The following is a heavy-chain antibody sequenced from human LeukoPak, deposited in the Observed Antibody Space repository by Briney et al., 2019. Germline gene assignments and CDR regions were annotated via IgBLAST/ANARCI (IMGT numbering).Heavy chain of an antibody. Sequence: GSLRLSCAASGFTFSSYSMNWVRQAPGKGLEWVSSISSSSSYIYYADSVKGRFTISRDNAKNSLYLQMNSLRAEDTAVYYCARDFHYYDSSGYSPWGQGTLVTVSS. J-gene: IGHJ4*02. V-gene: IGHV3-21*01. CDR1: GFTFSSYS. D-gene: IGHD3-22*01. CDR2: ISSSSSYI. CDR3: ARDFHYYDSSGYSP.